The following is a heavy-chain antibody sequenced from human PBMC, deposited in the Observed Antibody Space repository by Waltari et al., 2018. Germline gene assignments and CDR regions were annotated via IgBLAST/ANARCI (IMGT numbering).Heavy chain of an antibody. CDR3: ARGGFSWSGYYRPSNWFDP. V-gene: IGHV4-34*01. D-gene: IGHD3-3*01. J-gene: IGHJ5*02. CDR2: INHSGIT. Sequence: QVQLQQWGAGLLKPSETLSLTCAVYGGSFSGYYWSWIRQPPGKGLGWIGEINHSGITNSNPSLKSRVTISVDTPKKPFSLKLSSVTAADTAVYYCARGGFSWSGYYRPSNWFDPWGQGTLVTVSS. CDR1: GGSFSGYY.